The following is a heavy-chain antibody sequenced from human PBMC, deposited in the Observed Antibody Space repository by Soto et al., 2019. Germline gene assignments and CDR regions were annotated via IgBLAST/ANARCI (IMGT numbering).Heavy chain of an antibody. CDR3: ARDAIVGVYP. CDR2: INAGNGNT. Sequence: QVQLVQSGAEVKKPGASVKVSCKASGYTCTSYAMHWVRQAPGQRLEWMGWINAGNGNTKYSQKFQGRVTITRDTSSSTAYMELGSLRSEDTAVYYCARDAIVGVYPWGQGTLVTVSS. V-gene: IGHV1-3*01. J-gene: IGHJ5*02. CDR1: GYTCTSYA. D-gene: IGHD1-26*01.